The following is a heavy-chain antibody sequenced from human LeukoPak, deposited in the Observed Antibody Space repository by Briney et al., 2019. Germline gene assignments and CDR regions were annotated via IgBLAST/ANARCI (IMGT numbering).Heavy chain of an antibody. J-gene: IGHJ4*02. CDR1: GGSISNYY. D-gene: IGHD6-19*01. Sequence: PSETLSLTCTVSGGSISNYYWSWIRQPPGKGLEWIGHIYYSGYTNYNPSLKSRVTISVDRSRNQFSLKLSSVTAADTTFYYCARVMGSGWTGFDYWGQGILVTVSS. V-gene: IGHV4-59*01. CDR3: ARVMGSGWTGFDY. CDR2: IYYSGYT.